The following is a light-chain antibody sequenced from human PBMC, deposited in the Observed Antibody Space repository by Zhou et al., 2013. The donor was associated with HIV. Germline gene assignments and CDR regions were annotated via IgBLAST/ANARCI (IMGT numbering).Light chain of an antibody. J-gene: IGKJ2*04. CDR1: QSVSSN. CDR2: GAS. Sequence: VLLTQSPATLSVSPGEEATLSCRASQSVSSNLAWYQQKPGQAPRLLIYGASSRASGIPTRFSGSGSGTEFTLTISSLQSEDCAVYYCQQYNNWPPGCSFGQGTKLEIK. CDR3: QQYNNWPPGCS. V-gene: IGKV3-15*01.